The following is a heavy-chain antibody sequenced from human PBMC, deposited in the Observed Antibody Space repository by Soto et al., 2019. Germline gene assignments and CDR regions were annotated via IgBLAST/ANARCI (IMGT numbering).Heavy chain of an antibody. V-gene: IGHV3-30-3*01. Sequence: PWGSLRLSCAASGFTFSQYALNWVRQAPGKGLEWVAVILYDGTIEHYADSVKGRFTVSRDNSKNTVYLQMDSLTPEDTGVYYCARQASVAALNWFDPWGQGTLVTVSS. D-gene: IGHD6-6*01. CDR1: GFTFSQYA. CDR3: ARQASVAALNWFDP. CDR2: ILYDGTIE. J-gene: IGHJ5*02.